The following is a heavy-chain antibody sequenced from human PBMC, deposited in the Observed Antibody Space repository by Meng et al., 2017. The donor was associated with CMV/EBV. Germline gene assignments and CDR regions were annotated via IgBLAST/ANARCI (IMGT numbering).Heavy chain of an antibody. CDR2: ISSSSSYI. V-gene: IGHV3-21*01. CDR3: ARVCNTSPYYDFWSGYFSADVYGMDV. D-gene: IGHD3-3*01. Sequence: GESLKISCAASGFTFSSYSMNWVRQAPGKGLEWASSISSSSSYIYYADSVKGRFTISRDNAKNSLYLQMNSLRAEDTAVYYCARVCNTSPYYDFWSGYFSADVYGMDVWGQGTTVTVSS. J-gene: IGHJ6*02. CDR1: GFTFSSYS.